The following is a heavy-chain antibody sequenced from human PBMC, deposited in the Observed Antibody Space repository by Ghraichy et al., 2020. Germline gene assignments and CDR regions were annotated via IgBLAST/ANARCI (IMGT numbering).Heavy chain of an antibody. CDR1: GFTFSSYA. J-gene: IGHJ4*02. CDR3: AKDSHLAGSGRLDY. CDR2: ISGSGGST. V-gene: IGHV3-23*01. D-gene: IGHD3-10*01. Sequence: GGSLRLSCAASGFTFSSYAMSWVRQAPGKGLEWVSAISGSGGSTYYADSVKGRFTISRDNSKNTLYLQMNSLRAEDTAVYYCAKDSHLAGSGRLDYWGQGTLVTVSS.